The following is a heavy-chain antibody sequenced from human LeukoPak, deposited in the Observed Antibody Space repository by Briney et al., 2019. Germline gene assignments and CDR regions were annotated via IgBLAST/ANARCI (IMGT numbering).Heavy chain of an antibody. D-gene: IGHD1-14*01. Sequence: GGSLRLSCAASGFTFSSYWMSWVRQAPGKGLEWVANIKQDGSEKYYVDSVKGRFTISRDNSKNTLYLQMNSLRAEDTAVYYCAKIRSDYYYYYMDVWGKGTTVTISS. V-gene: IGHV3-7*01. J-gene: IGHJ6*03. CDR1: GFTFSSYW. CDR2: IKQDGSEK. CDR3: AKIRSDYYYYYMDV.